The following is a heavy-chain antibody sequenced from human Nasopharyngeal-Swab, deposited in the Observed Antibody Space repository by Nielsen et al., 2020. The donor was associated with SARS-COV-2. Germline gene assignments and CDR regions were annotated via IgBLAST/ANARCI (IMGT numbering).Heavy chain of an antibody. Sequence: ASVKVSCKASGYRFTDYYIHWVRQAPGQGLEWMGPINPYSGDTKYAQKFQGRVTVTRDTSIETVYMERSSLRSDDTAVCYCVRDDGDVPGITGSGPPGGYWGQGTLVTVSS. CDR2: INPYSGDT. D-gene: IGHD6-13*01. CDR1: GYRFTDYY. V-gene: IGHV1-2*06. CDR3: VRDDGDVPGITGSGPPGGY. J-gene: IGHJ4*02.